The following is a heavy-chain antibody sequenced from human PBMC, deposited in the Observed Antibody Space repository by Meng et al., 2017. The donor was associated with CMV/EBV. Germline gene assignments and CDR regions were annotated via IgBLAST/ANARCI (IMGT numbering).Heavy chain of an antibody. CDR2: ISAYNGNT. D-gene: IGHD6-6*01. CDR1: GYTFTSYG. Sequence: ASVKVSCKASGYTFTSYGISWVRQAPGQGFEWMGWISAYNGNTNYAQKLQGRVTMTTDTSTSTAYMELRSLRSDDTAVYYCARDYGERASSSSSKYYYGMDVWGQGTTVTVSS. J-gene: IGHJ6*02. V-gene: IGHV1-18*01. CDR3: ARDYGERASSSSSKYYYGMDV.